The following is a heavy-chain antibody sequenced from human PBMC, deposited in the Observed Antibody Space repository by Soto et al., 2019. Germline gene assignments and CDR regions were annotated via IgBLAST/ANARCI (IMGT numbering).Heavy chain of an antibody. D-gene: IGHD6-13*01. V-gene: IGHV3-33*01. CDR2: IWYDGSNK. CDR1: GFTFSSYG. CDR3: ARDAFAAAGTGYYYGMDV. J-gene: IGHJ6*02. Sequence: QVQLVESGGGVVQPGRSLRLSCAAPGFTFSSYGMHWVRQAPGKGLEWVAVIWYDGSNKYYADSVKGRFTISRDNSKNTLYLQMNSLRAEDTAVYYCARDAFAAAGTGYYYGMDVWGQGTTVTVSS.